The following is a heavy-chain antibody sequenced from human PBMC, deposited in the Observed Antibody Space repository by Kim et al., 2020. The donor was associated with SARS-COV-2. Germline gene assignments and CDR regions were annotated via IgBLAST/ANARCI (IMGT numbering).Heavy chain of an antibody. D-gene: IGHD3-16*02. Sequence: GGSLRLSCAASGFTVSRYNMSWVRQAPGKGLEWVAAICDSGDTLHDASAKGRFTISRDTSKNKLYLQKNSLRVADTAAYYCATGQRLGDLSLTRGHWG. CDR3: ATGQRLGDLSLTRGH. CDR1: GFTVSRYN. CDR2: ICDSGDT. V-gene: IGHV3-66*01. J-gene: IGHJ1*01.